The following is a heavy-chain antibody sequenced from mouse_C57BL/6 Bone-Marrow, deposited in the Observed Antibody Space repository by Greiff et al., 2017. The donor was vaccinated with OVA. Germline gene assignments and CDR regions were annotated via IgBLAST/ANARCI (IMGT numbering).Heavy chain of an antibody. CDR2: IYPRSGNT. CDR1: GYTFTSYG. D-gene: IGHD2-3*01. Sequence: VQLQESGAELARPGASVKLSCKASGYTFTSYGISWVKQRTGQGLEWIGEIYPRSGNTYYNEKFKGKATLTADKSSSTAYMELRSLTSEDSAVYFCARNGRMGDTDYWGQGTTLTVSS. J-gene: IGHJ2*01. V-gene: IGHV1-81*01. CDR3: ARNGRMGDTDY.